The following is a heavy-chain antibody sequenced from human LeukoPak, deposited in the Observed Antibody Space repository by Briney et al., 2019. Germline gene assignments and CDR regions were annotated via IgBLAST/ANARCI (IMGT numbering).Heavy chain of an antibody. CDR1: GGSFSGYY. Sequence: SETLSLTCAVYGGSFSGYYWSWIRQPPGKGLEWIGEINHSGSTNYNPSLKSRVTISVDTSKNQFSLKLSSVTAADTAVYYCATKYSSSRGNYYYYIDVWGKGTTVTVSS. J-gene: IGHJ6*03. CDR2: INHSGST. V-gene: IGHV4-34*01. D-gene: IGHD6-6*01. CDR3: ATKYSSSRGNYYYYIDV.